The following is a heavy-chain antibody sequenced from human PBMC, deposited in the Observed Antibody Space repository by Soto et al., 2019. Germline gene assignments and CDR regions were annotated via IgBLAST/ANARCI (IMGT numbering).Heavy chain of an antibody. V-gene: IGHV3-9*01. CDR1: GFTFSGDG. D-gene: IGHD3-10*01. CDR3: AKDAGRTNVLLWFGELMNAFDI. CDR2: ISWNSGSI. J-gene: IGHJ3*02. Sequence: GGSLRLSCAASGFTFSGDGMNWVRQAPGKGLEWVSGISWNSGSIGYADSVKGRFTISRDNAKNSLYLQMNSLRAEDTALYYCAKDAGRTNVLLWFGELMNAFDIWGQGTMVTVSS.